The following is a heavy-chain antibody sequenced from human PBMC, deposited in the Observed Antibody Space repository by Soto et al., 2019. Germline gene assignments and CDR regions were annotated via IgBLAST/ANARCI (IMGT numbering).Heavy chain of an antibody. J-gene: IGHJ5*02. CDR3: ARYPPPSDVVDWWFEP. D-gene: IGHD2-21*01. V-gene: IGHV4-59*01. CDR1: GGSISSYY. Sequence: SETLSLTCTVSGGSISSYYWSWIRQPPGKGLEWIGYIYYSGSTNYNPSLKSRVTISVDTSKNQFSLKLSSVTAADTAVYYCARYPPPSDVVDWWFEPWGQGTLVTVSS. CDR2: IYYSGST.